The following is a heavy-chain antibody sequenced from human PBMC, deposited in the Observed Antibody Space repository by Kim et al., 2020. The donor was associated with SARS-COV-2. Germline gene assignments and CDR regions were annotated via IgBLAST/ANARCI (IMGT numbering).Heavy chain of an antibody. CDR1: GGTFSSYA. V-gene: IGHV1-69*04. CDR2: IIPILGIA. Sequence: SVKVSCKASGGTFSSYAISWVRQAPGQGLEWMGRIIPILGIANYAQKFQGRVTITADKSTSTAYIELSSLSSEDTAVYYCARQGSSGTLGDYYYVMDVW. D-gene: IGHD3-10*01. J-gene: IGHJ6*01. CDR3: ARQGSSGTLGDYYYVMDV.